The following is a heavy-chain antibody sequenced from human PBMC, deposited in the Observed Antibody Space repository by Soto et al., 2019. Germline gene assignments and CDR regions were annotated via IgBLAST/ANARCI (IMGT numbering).Heavy chain of an antibody. CDR1: GFTFSSYA. CDR2: ISGSGGST. V-gene: IGHV3-23*01. CDR3: AKDPSSGWYRDYFDY. J-gene: IGHJ4*02. Sequence: PGGSLRLSCAASGFTFSSYAMSWVRQAPGKGLEWVSAISGSGGSTYYADSVKGRFTISRDNSKNTLYLQMNSLRAEDTAVYYCAKDPSSGWYRDYFDYWGQGTLVTVSS. D-gene: IGHD6-19*01.